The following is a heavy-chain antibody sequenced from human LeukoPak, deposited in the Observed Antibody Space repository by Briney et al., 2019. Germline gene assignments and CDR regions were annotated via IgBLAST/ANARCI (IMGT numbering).Heavy chain of an antibody. J-gene: IGHJ6*03. CDR2: IYTSGST. V-gene: IGHV4-4*07. Sequence: SETLSLTCTVSGGSISSYYWSWIRQPAGKGLEWIGRIYTSGSTNYNPSLKSRVTISVDKSKNQFSLKLSSATAADTAVYYCARGDYYYMDVWGKGTTVTVSS. D-gene: IGHD3-10*01. CDR3: ARGDYYYMDV. CDR1: GGSISSYY.